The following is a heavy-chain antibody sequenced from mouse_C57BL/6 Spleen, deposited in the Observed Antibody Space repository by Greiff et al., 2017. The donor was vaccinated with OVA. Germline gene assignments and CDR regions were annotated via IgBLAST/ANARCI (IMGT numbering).Heavy chain of an antibody. CDR2: INPSNGGT. J-gene: IGHJ4*01. Sequence: VQLQQPGTELVKPGASVKLSCKASGYTFTSYWMHWVQQRPGQGLEWIGNINPSNGGTNYNEKFKSKATLTVDKSSSTAYMQLSSLTSEDSAFYYCARDYVSNLYAMDYWGQGTSVTVAS. V-gene: IGHV1-53*01. D-gene: IGHD2-5*01. CDR1: GYTFTSYW. CDR3: ARDYVSNLYAMDY.